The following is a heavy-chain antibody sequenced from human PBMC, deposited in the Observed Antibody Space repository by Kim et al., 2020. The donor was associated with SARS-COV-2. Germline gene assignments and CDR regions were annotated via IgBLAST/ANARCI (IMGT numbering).Heavy chain of an antibody. V-gene: IGHV3-23*01. CDR3: ARARQREILVVITTAYYYGWDV. CDR2: ISGSGGST. D-gene: IGHD3-22*01. J-gene: IGHJ6*01. CDR1: GFTFSSYA. Sequence: GGSLRLSCAASGFTFSSYAMSWVRQAPGKGLEWVSAISGSGGSTYYADSVKGRFTISRDNSKNTLYLQMNSLRAEDTAVYYCARARQREILVVITTAYYYGWDVWGRGTTVTVSS.